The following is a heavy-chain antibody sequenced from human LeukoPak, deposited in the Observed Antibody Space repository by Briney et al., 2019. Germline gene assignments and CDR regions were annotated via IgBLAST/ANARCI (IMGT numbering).Heavy chain of an antibody. Sequence: PSETLSLTCAIYGGSLSGYYWSWSRQPPGKGLEWIGEINHSGSTNYNPSLKSRVIISIDTSKNQFSLKLSSVTAADTAVYYCARGSITKCRKVVIRNWYFDPWGRGTLVTVSS. CDR3: ARGSITKCRKVVIRNWYFDP. D-gene: IGHD4-23*01. J-gene: IGHJ2*01. V-gene: IGHV4-34*01. CDR2: INHSGST. CDR1: GGSLSGYY.